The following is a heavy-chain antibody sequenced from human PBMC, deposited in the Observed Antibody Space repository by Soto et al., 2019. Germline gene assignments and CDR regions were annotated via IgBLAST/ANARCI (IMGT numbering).Heavy chain of an antibody. CDR2: IYYSGST. CDR3: ARGALTTYFDY. Sequence: PSETLSLTCPVSGGSISSYYWSWIRQPPGKGLEWIGYIYYSGSTNYNPPLKRRVTISVDTSKNQVSLNLSAVTAADTAVYYCARGALTTYFDYWGQGTLVTVS. V-gene: IGHV4-59*01. J-gene: IGHJ4*02. CDR1: GGSISSYY.